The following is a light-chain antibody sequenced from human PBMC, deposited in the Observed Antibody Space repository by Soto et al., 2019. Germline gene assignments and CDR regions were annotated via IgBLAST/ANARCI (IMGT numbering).Light chain of an antibody. J-gene: IGLJ1*01. CDR2: EVT. CDR1: SSDVGGYDY. CDR3: SSLRSGSTRV. Sequence: QSVLTQPASVSGSPGQSIAISCTGTSSDVGGYDYVSWYQQHPDKAPKLIVYEVTHRPAGVSSRFSGSKSGNTASPTISGLQAEDEADYYCSSLRSGSTRVFGTGTKLTVL. V-gene: IGLV2-14*01.